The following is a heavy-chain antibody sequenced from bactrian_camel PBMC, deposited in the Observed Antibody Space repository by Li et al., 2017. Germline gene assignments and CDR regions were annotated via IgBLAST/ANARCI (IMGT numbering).Heavy chain of an antibody. CDR3: AADWAHGENWVRSALNNPQIYNY. CDR2: IDSDGST. Sequence: HVQLVESGGGSVQAGGSLRLSCAASGYTYSSYCMGWFRQAPGKEREWVAAIDSDGSTNYADSVKGRFTISKDNAKNALYLQMNSLKPEDTAMYYCAADWAHGENWVRSALNNPQIYNYWGPGTQVTVS. J-gene: IGHJ4*01. CDR1: GYTYSSYC. V-gene: IGHV3S53*01. D-gene: IGHD3*01.